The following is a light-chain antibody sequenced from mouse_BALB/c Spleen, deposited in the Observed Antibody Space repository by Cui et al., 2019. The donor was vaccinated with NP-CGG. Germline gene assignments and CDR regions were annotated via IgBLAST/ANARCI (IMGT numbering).Light chain of an antibody. Sequence: QAVFTQESVVTTSPGETVTLTCRSSTGAVTSSNYSNWVQEKPDHLFTGLIGGTNNRVPGVPARFSGSLIGDKAALTITGAQTEDEAIYFCALWYSNHWVFGGGTKLTVL. CDR2: GTN. J-gene: IGLJ1*01. CDR1: TGAVTSSNY. V-gene: IGLV1*01. CDR3: ALWYSNHWV.